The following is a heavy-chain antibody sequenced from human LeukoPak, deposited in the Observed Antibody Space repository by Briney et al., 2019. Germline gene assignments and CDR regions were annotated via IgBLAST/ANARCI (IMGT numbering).Heavy chain of an antibody. V-gene: IGHV1-18*01. CDR2: ISAYNGNT. Sequence: ASVKVSCKASGYTFTSYGISWVRQAPGQGLEWMGWISAYNGNTNYAQKLQGRVTMTTDTSTSTAYMELRSLRSDDTAVYYCAWGARAAADRYYYGMDVWGQGTTVTVSS. CDR1: GYTFTSYG. J-gene: IGHJ6*02. CDR3: AWGARAAADRYYYGMDV. D-gene: IGHD6-13*01.